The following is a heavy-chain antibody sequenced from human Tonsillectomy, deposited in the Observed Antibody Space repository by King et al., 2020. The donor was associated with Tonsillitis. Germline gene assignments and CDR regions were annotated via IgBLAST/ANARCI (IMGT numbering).Heavy chain of an antibody. D-gene: IGHD2-21*02. CDR3: ARVSRAYCGGDCPPVY. V-gene: IGHV3-13*01. J-gene: IGHJ4*02. CDR1: GSTFNNYD. CDR2: IGTAGDT. Sequence: EVQLVESGGGLVQPGGSLRLSCAASGSTFNNYDMHWVRQGTGKGLQWVSSIGTAGDTYYAGSVKGRFTISRENAKNSLYLQMNSLRAEDTAVYYCARVSRAYCGGDCPPVYWGQGTLVTVSS.